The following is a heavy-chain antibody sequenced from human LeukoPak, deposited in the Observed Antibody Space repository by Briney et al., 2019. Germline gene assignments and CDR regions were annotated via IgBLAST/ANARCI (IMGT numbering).Heavy chain of an antibody. Sequence: GGSLRLSCAASGFTFDDYTMRWVRQAPGKGLEWVSCVSWNSYNIGYADSVRGRFTIARDNAKNSLYLQMNSLRAEDTAFYYCTGVTGTTVFDYWGQGTLVTVSS. CDR2: VSWNSYNI. D-gene: IGHD1-7*01. CDR3: TGVTGTTVFDY. V-gene: IGHV3-9*01. J-gene: IGHJ4*02. CDR1: GFTFDDYT.